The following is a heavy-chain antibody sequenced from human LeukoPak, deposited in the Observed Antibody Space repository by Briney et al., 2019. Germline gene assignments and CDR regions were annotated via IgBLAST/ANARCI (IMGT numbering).Heavy chain of an antibody. CDR3: ARGLVPRFDT. J-gene: IGHJ4*02. CDR1: GDSVSNDSLT. CDR2: TYYRSNWYD. D-gene: IGHD6-6*01. V-gene: IGHV6-1*01. Sequence: SQTLSLTCAISGDSVSNDSLTWNWIRQSPSRGLEWLGRTYYRSNWYDEYAPSVKSRITISADTSKNQNSLHLSSVTPEDTAVYYCARGLVPRFDTWGQGTLVTVSS.